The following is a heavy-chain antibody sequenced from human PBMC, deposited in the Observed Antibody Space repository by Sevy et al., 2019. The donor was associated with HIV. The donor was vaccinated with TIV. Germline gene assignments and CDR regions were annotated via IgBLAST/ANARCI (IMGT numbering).Heavy chain of an antibody. J-gene: IGHJ3*02. D-gene: IGHD5-12*01. CDR2: ISYDGSNK. CDR3: KRWLRWGSPSGAFDI. V-gene: IGHV3-30-3*01. Sequence: GESLRLSCAASGFTFSSYAMHWVRQAPGKGLEWVAVISYDGSNKYYADSVKGRFTIPRDNYKNTLYLKMHSLSAEDRDLYLCKRWLRWGSPSGAFDIWGPGTMVTVSS. CDR1: GFTFSSYA.